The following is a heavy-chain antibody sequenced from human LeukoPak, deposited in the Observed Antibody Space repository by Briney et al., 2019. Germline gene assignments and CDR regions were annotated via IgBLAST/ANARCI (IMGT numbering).Heavy chain of an antibody. CDR1: GFAFDDYG. Sequence: GGSLRLSCAASGFAFDDYGMSWVRQAPGKGLEWVSGINWNGGSTGYADSVKGRFTISRDNAKNSLYLQMNSLRAEDTALYHCARAWEPPYSGYYYYGMDVWGQGTTVTVSS. V-gene: IGHV3-20*01. J-gene: IGHJ6*02. CDR3: ARAWEPPYSGYYYYGMDV. D-gene: IGHD1-26*01. CDR2: INWNGGST.